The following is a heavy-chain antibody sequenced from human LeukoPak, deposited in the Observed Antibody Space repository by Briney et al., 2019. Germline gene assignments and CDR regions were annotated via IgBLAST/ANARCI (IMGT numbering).Heavy chain of an antibody. V-gene: IGHV4-34*01. D-gene: IGHD1-20*01. Sequence: PSETLSLTCAVYGGSFSGYYWSWIRQPPGKGLEWIGEINQSGSTNYNPSLKSRVTISVDTSKNQFSLKLSSVTAADTAVYYCARVGYNWNQSNDYWGQGTLVTVSS. CDR3: ARVGYNWNQSNDY. J-gene: IGHJ4*02. CDR2: INQSGST. CDR1: GGSFSGYY.